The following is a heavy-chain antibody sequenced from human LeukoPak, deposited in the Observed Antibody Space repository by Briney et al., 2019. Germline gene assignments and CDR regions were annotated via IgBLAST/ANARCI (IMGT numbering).Heavy chain of an antibody. CDR3: ALHVLLFGWRNWFDP. V-gene: IGHV1-18*04. D-gene: IGHD2-21*02. J-gene: IGHJ5*02. CDR1: GYSFTSYG. Sequence: ASVTVSCKASGYSFTSYGISLVRQAPGQGLEGMGGISAYNGNTNYAQKLQGRVTMTTDTSTSTAYMELRSLRSDETAVYYCALHVLLFGWRNWFDPWGQGTLVTVSS. CDR2: ISAYNGNT.